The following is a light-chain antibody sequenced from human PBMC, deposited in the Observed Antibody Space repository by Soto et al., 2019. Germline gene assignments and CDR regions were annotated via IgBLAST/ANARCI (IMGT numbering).Light chain of an antibody. J-gene: IGKJ4*01. CDR3: QQYDTSPRT. CDR1: RIMGAEG. V-gene: IGKV3-20*01. CDR2: GAS. Sequence: ELLWTQSPGTFSLSPGEGATPPGKASRIMGAEGLAGSQQKPGQAPNLLIYGASRRATAFPDRFSGSGSGTDFTLTISRLEPEDSAVYFCQQYDTSPRTFGGGTKVEI.